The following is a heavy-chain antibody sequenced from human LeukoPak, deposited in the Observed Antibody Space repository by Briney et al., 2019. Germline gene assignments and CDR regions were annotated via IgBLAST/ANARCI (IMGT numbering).Heavy chain of an antibody. J-gene: IGHJ5*02. D-gene: IGHD5-18*01. V-gene: IGHV4-4*07. CDR1: GGSISSYY. CDR3: ARDRYLGDSYGYIGNGFDP. CDR2: IYTSGST. Sequence: SETLSLTCTVSGGSISSYYWSWIRQPAGKGLEWIGRIYTSGSTNYNPSLKSRVTMSVDTSKNQFSLKLSSVTAADTAVYYCARDRYLGDSYGYIGNGFDPWGQGTLVTVSS.